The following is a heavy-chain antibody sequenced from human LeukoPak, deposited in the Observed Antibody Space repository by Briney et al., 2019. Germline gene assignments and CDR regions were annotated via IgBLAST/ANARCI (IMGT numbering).Heavy chain of an antibody. D-gene: IGHD1-26*01. J-gene: IGHJ4*02. CDR3: AKDGWELGY. V-gene: IGHV3-23*01. Sequence: GGSLRLSGAASGFTFSSYAMSWVRQAPGKGLEWVSAISGSSGSTYYADSVKGRFTISRDNSKNTLYMQMNSLRAEDTAVYYCAKDGWELGYWGQGTLVTVSS. CDR1: GFTFSSYA. CDR2: ISGSSGST.